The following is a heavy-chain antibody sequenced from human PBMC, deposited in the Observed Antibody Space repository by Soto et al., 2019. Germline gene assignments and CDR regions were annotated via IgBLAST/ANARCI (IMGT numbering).Heavy chain of an antibody. V-gene: IGHV1-8*01. CDR3: ARGLSYDYVWGSYRLFAFDI. Sequence: QVQLVQSGAEVKKPGASVKVSCKASGYTFTSYDINWVRQATGQGLEWMGWMNPNSGNTGYAQKFQGRVTMTRNTSISTAYMELSSRRSEDTAVYYCARGLSYDYVWGSYRLFAFDIWGQGTMVTVSS. CDR2: MNPNSGNT. J-gene: IGHJ3*02. D-gene: IGHD3-16*02. CDR1: GYTFTSYD.